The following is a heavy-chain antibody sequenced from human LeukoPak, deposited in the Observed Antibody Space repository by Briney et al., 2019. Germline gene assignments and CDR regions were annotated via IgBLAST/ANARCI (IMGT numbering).Heavy chain of an antibody. J-gene: IGHJ4*02. Sequence: SEALSLTCTVSGDSISSYYWTWIRQPPGKGLEWIGYIYYSGSTNYNPSLKSRVTISVDTSKNQFSLKLNSVTAADTAVYYCARENNYFDYWGQGTLVTVSS. CDR1: GDSISSYY. V-gene: IGHV4-59*01. CDR3: ARENNYFDY. CDR2: IYYSGST.